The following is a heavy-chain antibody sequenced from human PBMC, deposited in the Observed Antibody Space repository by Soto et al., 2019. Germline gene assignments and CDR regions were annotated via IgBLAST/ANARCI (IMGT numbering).Heavy chain of an antibody. J-gene: IGHJ5*02. CDR3: AKHAEYQLVSWFDP. CDR2: ISCGGGST. Sequence: PGGSLRLSCAASGFTFDNYGMSWVRQAPGKGLEWVSGISCGGGSTYYADSVRGRFTISRDNSKDTLYLQITSLRAEDTAFYYCAKHAEYQLVSWFDPWGQGTLVTVSS. D-gene: IGHD2-2*01. CDR1: GFTFDNYG. V-gene: IGHV3-23*01.